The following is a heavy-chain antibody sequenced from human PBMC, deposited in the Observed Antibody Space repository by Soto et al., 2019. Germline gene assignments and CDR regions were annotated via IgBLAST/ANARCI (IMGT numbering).Heavy chain of an antibody. CDR1: GFTFSSDS. CDR3: ARRIVGATQGDFDY. Sequence: EVQLVESGGGLVKPGGSLRLSCAASGFTFSSDSMNWVRQAPGKGLEWVSSISSSSSYIYYADSVKGRFTISRDNAKNSLYLQMNSLRAEDTAVYYCARRIVGATQGDFDYWGQGTLVTVSS. J-gene: IGHJ4*02. CDR2: ISSSSSYI. V-gene: IGHV3-21*01. D-gene: IGHD1-26*01.